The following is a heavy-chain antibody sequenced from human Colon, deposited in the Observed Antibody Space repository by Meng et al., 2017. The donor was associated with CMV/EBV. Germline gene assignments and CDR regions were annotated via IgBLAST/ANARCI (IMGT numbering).Heavy chain of an antibody. J-gene: IGHJ5*01. CDR1: GMTLSSYW. Sequence: GESPKISCAAPGMTLSSYWMTWVRQAPGEGLEWVANIKQDGSETSYVDPVKGRFTLSRDNAKNSLYLQMNNLRAEDTAVYYCARGQLWLDSWGQGTLVTVSS. D-gene: IGHD3-10*01. CDR2: IKQDGSET. CDR3: ARGQLWLDS. V-gene: IGHV3-7*04.